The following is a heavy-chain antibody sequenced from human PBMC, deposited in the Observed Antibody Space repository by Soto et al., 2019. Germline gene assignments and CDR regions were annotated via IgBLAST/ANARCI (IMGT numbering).Heavy chain of an antibody. CDR3: ARDVSGPGATYVMDV. CDR1: GYTFTSYA. V-gene: IGHV1-3*01. CDR2: INAGNGNT. D-gene: IGHD2-2*01. Sequence: ASVKVSCKASGYTFTSYAMHWVRQAPGQRLEWMGWINAGNGNTKYSQKFQGRVTITRDTSTSTVYMELTSLTYDDTAVYYCARDVSGPGATYVMDVWGQGTTVTVSS. J-gene: IGHJ6*02.